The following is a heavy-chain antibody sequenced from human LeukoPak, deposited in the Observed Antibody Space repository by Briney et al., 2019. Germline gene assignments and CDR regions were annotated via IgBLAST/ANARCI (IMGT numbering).Heavy chain of an antibody. CDR2: IYYSGST. CDR1: GGSISSKSHY. J-gene: IGHJ2*01. CDR3: AGHEANCSGGRCYSAWYFDL. D-gene: IGHD2-15*01. V-gene: IGHV4-39*01. Sequence: PSETLSLTCTVSGGSISSKSHYWGWIRQPPGKGLEWISSIYYSGSTWYNPSLESRVSISVDTSKNQFSLKVTSVTAADTAVYFCAGHEANCSGGRCYSAWYFDLWGRGTLVTVSS.